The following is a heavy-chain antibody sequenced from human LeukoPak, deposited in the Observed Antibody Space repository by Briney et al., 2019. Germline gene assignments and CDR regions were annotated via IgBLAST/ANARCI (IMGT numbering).Heavy chain of an antibody. Sequence: GGSLRLSCAASGFTFSNAWMSWVGQAPGKGLEWVSSISSSSSYIYYADSVKGRFTISRDNAKNSLYLQMNSLRAEDTAVYYCARGAAWELLGGYFDYWGQGTLVTVSS. D-gene: IGHD1-26*01. V-gene: IGHV3-21*01. CDR1: GFTFSNAW. CDR3: ARGAAWELLGGYFDY. CDR2: ISSSSSYI. J-gene: IGHJ4*02.